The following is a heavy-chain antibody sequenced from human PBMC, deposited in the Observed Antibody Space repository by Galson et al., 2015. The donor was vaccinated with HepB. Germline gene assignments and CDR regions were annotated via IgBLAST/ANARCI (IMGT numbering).Heavy chain of an antibody. V-gene: IGHV1-69*06. J-gene: IGHJ4*02. Sequence: SVKVSCKASGGTFSSYAISWVRQAPGQGLEWMGGIIPIFGTANYAQKFQGRVTITADKSTSTAYMELSSLRSEDTAVYYCARVGPLRTRYYDFWIGYFDYWGQGTLVTVSS. D-gene: IGHD3-3*01. CDR3: ARVGPLRTRYYDFWIGYFDY. CDR2: IIPIFGTA. CDR1: GGTFSSYA.